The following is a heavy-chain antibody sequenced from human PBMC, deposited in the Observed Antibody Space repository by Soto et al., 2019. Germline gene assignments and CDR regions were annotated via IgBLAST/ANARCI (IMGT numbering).Heavy chain of an antibody. V-gene: IGHV1-69*02. D-gene: IGHD2-21*02. CDR2: IIPVLGVT. Sequence: QVHLVQSGAEVKKPGSSVKVSCQASGSTFSSYTVSWVRQAPGQGLEWMGRIIPVLGVTNYAPKFKGRVMITADKSKTTAYMELSSLRSGDTAVYYCARRRYCGADCYSKYYYGMDVWGQGTTVTVSS. J-gene: IGHJ6*02. CDR3: ARRRYCGADCYSKYYYGMDV. CDR1: GSTFSSYT.